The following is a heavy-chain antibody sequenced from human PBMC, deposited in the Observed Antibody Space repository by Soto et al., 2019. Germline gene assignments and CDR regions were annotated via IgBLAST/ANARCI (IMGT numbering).Heavy chain of an antibody. CDR1: GFSFRSYS. CDR2: VSGSGNTQ. J-gene: IGHJ4*02. D-gene: IGHD2-2*01. CDR3: ARDPKSRNQQLDFDY. V-gene: IGHV3-48*02. Sequence: PGGSLRLSCVASGFSFRSYSMNWVRQAPGKGPEWVAYVSGSGNTQYYADSVKGRFTISRDNAKQSLYLQLNSLRDEDTAVYYCARDPKSRNQQLDFDYRGQGALVTVSS.